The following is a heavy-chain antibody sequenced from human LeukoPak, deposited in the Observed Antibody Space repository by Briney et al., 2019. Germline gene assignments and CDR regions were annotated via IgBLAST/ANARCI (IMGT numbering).Heavy chain of an antibody. CDR1: GFTFSSYS. CDR3: ARVGDNTDAFDI. D-gene: IGHD5-24*01. V-gene: IGHV3-21*01. Sequence: GGSLRLSCAASGFTFSSYSMNWVRQAPGKGLEWVSSISSSSSYIYYAYSVKGRFTISRDNAKNSLYLQMNSLRAEDTAVYYCARVGDNTDAFDIWGQGTMVTVSS. CDR2: ISSSSSYI. J-gene: IGHJ3*02.